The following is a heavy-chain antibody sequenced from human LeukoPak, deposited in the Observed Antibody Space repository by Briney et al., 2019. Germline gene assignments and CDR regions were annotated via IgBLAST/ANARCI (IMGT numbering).Heavy chain of an antibody. J-gene: IGHJ4*02. CDR1: GGSSSSYY. V-gene: IGHV4-59*01. Sequence: SEALSLTCTVSGGSSSSYYWSWIRQPPGKGLEWIGYIYYSGSTNYNPSLKSRVTISVDTSKNQFSLKLSSVTAADTAVYYCARDGDDYGGMWGQGTLVTVSS. CDR2: IYYSGST. D-gene: IGHD4-23*01. CDR3: ARDGDDYGGM.